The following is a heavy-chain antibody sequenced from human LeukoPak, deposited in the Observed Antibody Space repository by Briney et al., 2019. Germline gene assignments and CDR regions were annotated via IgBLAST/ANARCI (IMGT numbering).Heavy chain of an antibody. J-gene: IGHJ5*02. D-gene: IGHD6-13*01. CDR1: GGSISSYY. CDR2: IYYSGST. V-gene: IGHV4-59*05. CDR3: ARIAAAGTGGNWFDP. Sequence: SETLSLTCTVSGGSISSYYWSWIRQPPGKGLEWIGSIYYSGSTYYNPSLKSRVTISVDTSKNQFSLKLSSVTAADTAVYYCARIAAAGTGGNWFDPWGQGTLVTVSS.